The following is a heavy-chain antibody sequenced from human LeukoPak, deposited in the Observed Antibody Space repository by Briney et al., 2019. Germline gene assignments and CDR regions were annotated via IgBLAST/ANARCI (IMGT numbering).Heavy chain of an antibody. V-gene: IGHV4-31*03. CDR1: GGSISSGGYY. D-gene: IGHD4-4*01. Sequence: PSETLSLTCTVSGGSISSGGYYWSWIRQHPGKGLEWIGYIYYSGSTYYNPSLKSRVTISVDTSKNQFSLKLSSVTAADTAVYYCARATVPDQYHYGMDVWGQGTTVTVSS. CDR3: ARATVPDQYHYGMDV. CDR2: IYYSGST. J-gene: IGHJ6*02.